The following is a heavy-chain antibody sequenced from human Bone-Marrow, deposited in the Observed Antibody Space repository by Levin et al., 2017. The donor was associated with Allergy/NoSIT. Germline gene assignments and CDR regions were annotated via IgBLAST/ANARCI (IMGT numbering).Heavy chain of an antibody. CDR3: ARLLGDSIYDLS. CDR2: IVPIVDTT. V-gene: IGHV1-69*13. D-gene: IGHD5/OR15-5a*01. Sequence: ASVKVSCKVSGGSFSSYAISWVRQAPGQGLEWMGGIVPIVDTTIYAQRFQGRVTITADDPTTTAYMEVRSLKSEDTAVYYCARLLGDSIYDLSWGQGTLVTVSS. CDR1: GGSFSSYA. J-gene: IGHJ5*02.